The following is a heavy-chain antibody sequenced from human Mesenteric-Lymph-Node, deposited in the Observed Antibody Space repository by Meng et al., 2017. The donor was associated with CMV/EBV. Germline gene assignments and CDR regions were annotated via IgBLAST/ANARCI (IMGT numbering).Heavy chain of an antibody. V-gene: IGHV3-66*03. D-gene: IGHD2-8*01. Sequence: GESLKISCAASGFTVSSNYMSWVRQAPGKGLEWVSVIYSCGSTYYADSVKGRFTISRDNSKNTLYLQMNSLRAEDTAMYYCAKDHCTNAVCSFDFWGQGTLVTVSS. CDR3: AKDHCTNAVCSFDF. J-gene: IGHJ4*02. CDR1: GFTVSSNY. CDR2: IYSCGST.